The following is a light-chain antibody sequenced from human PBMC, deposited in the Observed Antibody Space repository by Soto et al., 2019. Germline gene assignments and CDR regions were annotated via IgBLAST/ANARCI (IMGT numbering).Light chain of an antibody. V-gene: IGLV2-14*01. Sequence: QSVLTQPASVSGSPGQSITISCTGTSSDVGGYNYVSWYQQHPGKAPKLMIYEVSNRPSGVSNRFSGSKSGNTASLTISGLQAEDDDDYYCSSYTSSSTLGGVFGGGTKVTVL. J-gene: IGLJ2*01. CDR2: EVS. CDR1: SSDVGGYNY. CDR3: SSYTSSSTLGGV.